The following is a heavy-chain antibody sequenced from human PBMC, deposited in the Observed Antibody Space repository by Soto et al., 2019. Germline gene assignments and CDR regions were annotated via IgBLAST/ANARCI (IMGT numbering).Heavy chain of an antibody. V-gene: IGHV6-1*01. D-gene: IGHD6-13*01. CDR2: TYYRSKWYN. Sequence: PSQTLSLTCAISGDSVSSNSAAWNWIRQSPSRGLEWLGRTYYRSKWYNDYAVSVKSRITINPDTSKNQFSLQLNSVTPEDTAVYYCARDWYSSSWYFKSAPWFAPWGQGTLVTVSS. CDR1: GDSVSSNSAA. CDR3: ARDWYSSSWYFKSAPWFAP. J-gene: IGHJ5*02.